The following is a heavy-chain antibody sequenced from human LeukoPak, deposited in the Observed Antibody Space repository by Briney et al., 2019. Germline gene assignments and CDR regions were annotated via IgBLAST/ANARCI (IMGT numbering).Heavy chain of an antibody. Sequence: GGSLRLSCAASGFTFSNYTMNWVRQAPGKGLEWVSSISGSSSYRYYADSMKGRFTISRDNAKNSLFLQMNSLRAEDTAMYYCARGPSSGYYRADYWGQGTLVTVSS. J-gene: IGHJ4*02. D-gene: IGHD3-22*01. CDR3: ARGPSSGYYRADY. CDR1: GFTFSNYT. V-gene: IGHV3-21*01. CDR2: ISGSSSYR.